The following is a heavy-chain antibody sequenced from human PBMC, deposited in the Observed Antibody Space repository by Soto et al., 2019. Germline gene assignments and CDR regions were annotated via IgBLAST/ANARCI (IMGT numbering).Heavy chain of an antibody. CDR1: EFTFSTYA. CDR3: ARVPTGEMATVFQAFDI. Sequence: GGSLRLSCVASEFTFSTYAMSWVRQAPGKGLEWVSGISGSGGSTYYADSVKGGFAVSRDNSKSTLYLQMNSLRDEDTAVYYCARVPTGEMATVFQAFDIWGQGTMVTV. V-gene: IGHV3-23*01. J-gene: IGHJ3*02. D-gene: IGHD4-4*01. CDR2: ISGSGGST.